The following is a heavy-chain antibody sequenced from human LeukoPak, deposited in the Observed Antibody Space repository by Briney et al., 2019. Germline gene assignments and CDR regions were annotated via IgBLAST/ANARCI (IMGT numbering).Heavy chain of an antibody. Sequence: SETLSLTCTVSGYSISSGYYWGWIRQPPGKGLEWIGSIYHSGSTYYNPSLKSRVTISVDTSKNQFSLKLSSVTAADTAVYYCARVGWEYYDSSGYYPPYWYFDLWGRGTLVTVSS. D-gene: IGHD3-22*01. J-gene: IGHJ2*01. CDR1: GYSISSGYY. CDR3: ARVGWEYYDSSGYYPPYWYFDL. V-gene: IGHV4-38-2*02. CDR2: IYHSGST.